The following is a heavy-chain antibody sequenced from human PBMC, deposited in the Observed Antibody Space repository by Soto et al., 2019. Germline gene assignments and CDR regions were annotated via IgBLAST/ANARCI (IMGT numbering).Heavy chain of an antibody. D-gene: IGHD1-1*01. CDR2: ISSGGSGT. CDR3: ARTASEYSH. V-gene: IGHV3-23*01. J-gene: IGHJ4*02. CDR1: GFTFSNYA. Sequence: GGSLRLSCAASGFTFSNYAMSWVRQAPGKGLEWVSTISSGGSGTYYSDSVKGRFAISRDNSKNSLSLQMSNLRAEDTAIYYCARTASEYSHWGQGILVTVSS.